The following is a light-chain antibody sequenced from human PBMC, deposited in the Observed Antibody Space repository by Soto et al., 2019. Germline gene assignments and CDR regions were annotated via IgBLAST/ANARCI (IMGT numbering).Light chain of an antibody. CDR3: QQYDNLPFT. J-gene: IGKJ3*01. CDR1: QDIPNF. V-gene: IGKV1-33*01. Sequence: IQMTQSPSSLSASVGDRVTITCQASQDIPNFLSWYQQKPGKAPKLLIYDASSLETGVPSRFSGSGSGTDFTLTISSLQPEDFATYYCQQYDNLPFTFGPGTKVDIK. CDR2: DAS.